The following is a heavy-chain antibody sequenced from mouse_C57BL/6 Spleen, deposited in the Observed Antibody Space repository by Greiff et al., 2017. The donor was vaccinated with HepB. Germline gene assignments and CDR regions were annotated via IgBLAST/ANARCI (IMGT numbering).Heavy chain of an antibody. V-gene: IGHV1-15*01. D-gene: IGHD1-1*01. CDR1: GYTFTDYE. J-gene: IGHJ4*01. Sequence: VNVVESGAELVRPGASVTLSCKASGYTFTDYEMHWVKQTPVHGLEWIGAIDPETGGTAYNQKFKGKAILTADKSSSTAYMELRSLTSEDSAVYYCTRGTTVVRGAMDYWGQGTSVTVSS. CDR3: TRGTTVVRGAMDY. CDR2: IDPETGGT.